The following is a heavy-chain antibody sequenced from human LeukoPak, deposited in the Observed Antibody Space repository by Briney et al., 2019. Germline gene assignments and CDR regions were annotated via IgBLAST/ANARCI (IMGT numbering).Heavy chain of an antibody. CDR3: ARQNTYYDSSGYFGY. CDR2: IYYSGST. CDR1: GGSISSGGYY. Sequence: SETLSLTCTVSGGSISSGGYYWSWIRQHPGKGLEWIGYIYYSGSTYYNPSLKSRVIISVDTSKNQFSLKLSSVTAADTAVYYCARQNTYYDSSGYFGYWGQGTLVTVSP. J-gene: IGHJ4*02. V-gene: IGHV4-31*03. D-gene: IGHD3-22*01.